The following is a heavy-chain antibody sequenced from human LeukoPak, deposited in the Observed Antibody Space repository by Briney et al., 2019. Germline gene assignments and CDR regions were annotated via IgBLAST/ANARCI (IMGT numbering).Heavy chain of an antibody. Sequence: PSETLSLTCIVSGGSISSYYWNWIRQPPGKGLEWIGYIYYSGSTNYNPSLKSRVTISVDTSKNQFSLKLSSVTAADTAVYYCARQGGYSYGYYFDYWGQGTLVTVSS. CDR3: ARQGGYSYGYYFDY. J-gene: IGHJ4*02. CDR1: GGSISSYY. D-gene: IGHD5-18*01. V-gene: IGHV4-59*08. CDR2: IYYSGST.